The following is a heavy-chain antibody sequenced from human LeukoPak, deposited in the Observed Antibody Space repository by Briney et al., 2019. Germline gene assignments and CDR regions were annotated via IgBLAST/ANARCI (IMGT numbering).Heavy chain of an antibody. CDR3: ARDRGSYLFGY. CDR1: GGSFSGYY. J-gene: IGHJ4*02. V-gene: IGHV4-34*01. CDR2: INHSGST. D-gene: IGHD1-26*01. Sequence: SETLSLTCAVYGGSFSGYYWSWIRQPPGKGLEWIGEINHSGSTNYNPSLKSRVTISVDTSKNQFSLKLSSVTAADTAVYYCARDRGSYLFGYWGQGTPVTVSS.